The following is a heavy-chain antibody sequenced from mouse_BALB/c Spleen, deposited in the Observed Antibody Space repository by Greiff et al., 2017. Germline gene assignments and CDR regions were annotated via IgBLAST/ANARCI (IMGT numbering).Heavy chain of an antibody. CDR1: GFTFSSYG. CDR2: ISSGGSYT. J-gene: IGHJ4*01. CDR3: ARRGLYGNYGYAMDY. V-gene: IGHV5-6*01. Sequence: VQLQQSGGDLVKPGGSLKLSCAASGFTFSSYGMSWVRQTPDKRLEWVATISSGGSYTYYPDSVKGRFTISRDNAKNTLYLQMSSLKSEDTAMYYCARRGLYGNYGYAMDYWGQGTSVTVSS. D-gene: IGHD2-1*01.